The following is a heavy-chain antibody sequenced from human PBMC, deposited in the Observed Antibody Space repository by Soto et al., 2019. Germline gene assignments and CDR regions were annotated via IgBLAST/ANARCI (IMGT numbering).Heavy chain of an antibody. Sequence: EVQLVESGGGLVQPGGSLRLSCAASGFTFNNYWMSWIRQAPGSGLEWVANIKQDGNEKCYVDSVKGRLTISRDNAKNSLYLQMNSLRAEDTAVYYCARDTVADWGQGTLVTVSS. D-gene: IGHD6-19*01. J-gene: IGHJ4*02. CDR2: IKQDGNEK. CDR3: ARDTVAD. V-gene: IGHV3-7*03. CDR1: GFTFNNYW.